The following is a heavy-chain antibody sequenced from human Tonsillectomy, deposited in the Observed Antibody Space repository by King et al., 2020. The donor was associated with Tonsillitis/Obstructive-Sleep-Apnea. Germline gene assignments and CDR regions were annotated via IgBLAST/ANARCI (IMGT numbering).Heavy chain of an antibody. V-gene: IGHV1-8*01. CDR2: MNPNSGDT. CDR1: GYTFTTYD. J-gene: IGHJ4*02. Sequence: QLVQSGAEVKKPGASVKVSCKASGYTFTTYDINWVRQATGQGLEWMGWMNPNSGDTGYAQKFQGRVTMTRNTSISTASMELSSLRSEDTAVYYCATPPPDCSSTSCYWYFDSWGQGSLVTVSS. D-gene: IGHD2-2*01. CDR3: ATPPPDCSSTSCYWYFDS.